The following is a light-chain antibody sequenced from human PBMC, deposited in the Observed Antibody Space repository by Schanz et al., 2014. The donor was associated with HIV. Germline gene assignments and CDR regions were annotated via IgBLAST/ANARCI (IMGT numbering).Light chain of an antibody. CDR1: RSNIGAGYD. J-gene: IGLJ3*02. Sequence: QSVLTQPPSVSGALGQRITISCSGSRSNIGAGYDVHWYQQLPGTAPKLLIFGNKNRPSGVPDRFSGSKSGTSASLAITGLQAEDEADYYCQSYDNSLSAWVFGGGTKLTVL. V-gene: IGLV1-40*01. CDR3: QSYDNSLSAWV. CDR2: GNK.